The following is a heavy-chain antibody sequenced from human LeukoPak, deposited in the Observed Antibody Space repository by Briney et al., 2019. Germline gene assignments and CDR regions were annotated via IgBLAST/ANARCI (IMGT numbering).Heavy chain of an antibody. CDR2: IKEDGSEE. V-gene: IGHV3-7*05. CDR3: ARGRAAFTPS. J-gene: IGHJ5*02. CDR1: GFTFNSYW. Sequence: PGGSLRLSCAASGFTFNSYWMSWVRQAPGKGLEWVANIKEDGSEEYYVDSVKGRFTISRDNAKNSLNLQMNSLRAEDTAVYYCARGRAAFTPSWGQGTLVTVSS. D-gene: IGHD2-15*01.